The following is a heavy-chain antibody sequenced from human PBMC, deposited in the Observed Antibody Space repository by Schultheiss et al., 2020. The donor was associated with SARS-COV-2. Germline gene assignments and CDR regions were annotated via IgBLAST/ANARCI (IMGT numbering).Heavy chain of an antibody. J-gene: IGHJ4*02. V-gene: IGHV4-34*01. CDR3: ARVGGYCSGDSCYYFDY. Sequence: SETLSLTCAVYGGSFSGYYWSWIRQPPGKGLEWIGEINHSGRTNYNPSLKSRVTISVDTSKNQFSLKLSSVTAADTAVYYCARVGGYCSGDSCYYFDYWGQGTLVTVSS. D-gene: IGHD2-15*01. CDR2: INHSGRT. CDR1: GGSFSGYY.